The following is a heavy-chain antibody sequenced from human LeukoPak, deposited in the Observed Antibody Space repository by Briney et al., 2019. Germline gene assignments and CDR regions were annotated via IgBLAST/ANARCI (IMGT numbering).Heavy chain of an antibody. D-gene: IGHD5-18*01. Sequence: GASLRLSCAASGFTFSSYAMSWVRQAPGKGLEWVSAISGSGGSTYYADSVKGRFTISRDNSKCTLYLQMNSLRAEDTAVYYGANRDSARVNWGQGTLVTVSS. CDR3: ANRDSARVN. CDR2: ISGSGGST. J-gene: IGHJ4*02. V-gene: IGHV3-23*01. CDR1: GFTFSSYA.